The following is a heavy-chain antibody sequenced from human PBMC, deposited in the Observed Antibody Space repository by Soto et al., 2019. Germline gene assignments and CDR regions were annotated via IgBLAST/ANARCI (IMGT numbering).Heavy chain of an antibody. CDR2: INPSGGST. V-gene: IGHV1-46*01. CDR3: ARVADSIVGANGRFDP. CDR1: GYSFTSYY. D-gene: IGHD1-26*01. J-gene: IGHJ5*02. Sequence: GSGKGYFKTCGYSFTSYYMHLVRQAPGQGLEWMGIINPSGGSTSYAQKFQGRVTMTRDTSTSTVYMELSSLRSEDTAVYYCARVADSIVGANGRFDPWGKGTLVTVSS.